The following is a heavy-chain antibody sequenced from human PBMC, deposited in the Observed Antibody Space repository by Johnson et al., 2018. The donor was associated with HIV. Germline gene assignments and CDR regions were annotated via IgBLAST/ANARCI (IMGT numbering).Heavy chain of an antibody. V-gene: IGHV3-9*01. CDR3: ARDGSDVVGAPLQAFDI. Sequence: VQLVESGGGVVQPGTSLRLSCAASGFTFDDYAMHWVRQAPGKGLEWVSGISWNSGSIGYVDSVKGRFTISRDNAKNSLYLQMNSLRAEDTAVYYCARDGSDVVGAPLQAFDIWGQGTMVTVSS. J-gene: IGHJ3*02. CDR1: GFTFDDYA. CDR2: ISWNSGSI. D-gene: IGHD1-26*01.